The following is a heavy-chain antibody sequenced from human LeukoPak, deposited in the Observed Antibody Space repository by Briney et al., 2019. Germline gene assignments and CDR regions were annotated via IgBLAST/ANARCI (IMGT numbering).Heavy chain of an antibody. J-gene: IGHJ4*02. CDR1: GFTFSSYW. CDR3: ARASFGYGDYVADY. Sequence: GGSLRLSCAASGFTFSSYWMSWVRQAPGKGLEWVANIKQDGSEKYYVDSVKGRFTISRDNAKNSLYLQMNSLRAEDTAVYYCARASFGYGDYVADYWGQGTLVTVSS. D-gene: IGHD4-17*01. CDR2: IKQDGSEK. V-gene: IGHV3-7*03.